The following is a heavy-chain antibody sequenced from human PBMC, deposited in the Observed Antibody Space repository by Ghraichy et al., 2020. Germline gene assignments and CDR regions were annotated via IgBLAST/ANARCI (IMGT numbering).Heavy chain of an antibody. CDR2: IWYDGSNK. Sequence: GGSLRLSCAASGFTFSSYGMHWVRQAPGKGLEWVAVIWYDGSNKYYADSVKGRFTISRDNSKNTLYLQMNSLRAEDTAVYYCARDYYDSSGYYYPPGYWGQGTLVTVSS. CDR1: GFTFSSYG. CDR3: ARDYYDSSGYYYPPGY. V-gene: IGHV3-33*01. J-gene: IGHJ4*02. D-gene: IGHD3-22*01.